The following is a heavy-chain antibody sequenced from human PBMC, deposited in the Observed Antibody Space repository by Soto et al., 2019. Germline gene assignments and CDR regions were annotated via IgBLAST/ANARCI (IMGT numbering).Heavy chain of an antibody. CDR2: IRNQSYQETT. CDR3: SRAERSDTANRALT. J-gene: IGHJ5*02. V-gene: IGHV3-49*04. Sequence: YVRLSCTGSGFRLDDFAINCVRQSPGKGLEWVGLIRNQSYQETTEYVAAVKGRFTISRDTSNGIAYLQMNSLNIETSACDDGSRAERSDTANRALTWGQG. D-gene: IGHD5-18*01. CDR1: GFRLDDFA.